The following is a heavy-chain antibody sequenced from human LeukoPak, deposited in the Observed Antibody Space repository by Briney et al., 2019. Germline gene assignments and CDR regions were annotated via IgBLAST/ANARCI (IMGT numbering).Heavy chain of an antibody. Sequence: GASVKVSCKASGYTFTGYYMHWVRQAPGQGLEWMGWINPNSGGTNYAQKFQGRVTMTRDTSISTAYMELSRLRSDDTAVYYCARAADYYGSGSPHMDVWGKGTTVTVSS. J-gene: IGHJ6*03. CDR1: GYTFTGYY. V-gene: IGHV1-2*02. D-gene: IGHD3-10*01. CDR2: INPNSGGT. CDR3: ARAADYYGSGSPHMDV.